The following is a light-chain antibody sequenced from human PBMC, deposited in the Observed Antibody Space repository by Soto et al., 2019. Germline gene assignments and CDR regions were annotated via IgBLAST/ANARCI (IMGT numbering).Light chain of an antibody. Sequence: SLPSHLATPSRSPRHTVSIASTGSSSVVCGYNYVSWYQQHPGKAPNLLIYGVSQRHSGVSNRPSGSTSGNTASLAISGLQAEEQADYYCRSYTSSNFYVFGAGSKVTDL. CDR1: SSVVCGYNY. J-gene: IGLJ1*01. CDR2: GVS. CDR3: RSYTSSNFYV. V-gene: IGLV2-14*01.